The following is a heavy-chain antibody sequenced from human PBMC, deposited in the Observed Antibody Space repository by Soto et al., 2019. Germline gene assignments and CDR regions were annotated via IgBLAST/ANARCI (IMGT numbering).Heavy chain of an antibody. Sequence: GGSLRLSCAASGFTFSSYAMSWVRQAPGKGLEWVSAISGSGGSTYYADSVKGRFTISRDNYKNTLYLQMNSLRAEDTAVYYCAKDQTGTTARGFDYWGQGTLVTVSS. CDR1: GFTFSSYA. V-gene: IGHV3-23*01. CDR3: AKDQTGTTARGFDY. D-gene: IGHD1-7*01. CDR2: ISGSGGST. J-gene: IGHJ4*02.